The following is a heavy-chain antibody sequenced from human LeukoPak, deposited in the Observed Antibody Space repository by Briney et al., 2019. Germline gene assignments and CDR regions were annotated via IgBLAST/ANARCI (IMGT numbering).Heavy chain of an antibody. Sequence: SETLSLTCTVSGGSISSSSYYWGCIRRPPGKGLECIGSIYYSGSTYYNPSLKSRVTISVDTSKNQFSLKLSSVTAADTAVYYCARDRSLWQQLPLDYWGQGTLVTVSS. CDR1: GGSISSSSYY. J-gene: IGHJ4*02. D-gene: IGHD6-13*01. CDR3: ARDRSLWQQLPLDY. V-gene: IGHV4-39*07. CDR2: IYYSGST.